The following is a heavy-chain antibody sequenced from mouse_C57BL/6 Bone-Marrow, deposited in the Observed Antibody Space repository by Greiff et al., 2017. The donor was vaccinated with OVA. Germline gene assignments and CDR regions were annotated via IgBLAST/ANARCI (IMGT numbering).Heavy chain of an antibody. J-gene: IGHJ1*03. CDR1: GYAFSSSW. Sequence: VQLQQSGPELVKPGASVKISCKASGYAFSSSWMNWVKQRPGKGLEWIGRIYPGDGDTNYNGKFKGKATLTADNSSSTAYMQLSSLTSEDSAVYFCAREEIYYGCSYPNWYFDVWGTGTTVTVSS. CDR3: AREEIYYGCSYPNWYFDV. CDR2: IYPGDGDT. V-gene: IGHV1-82*01. D-gene: IGHD1-1*01.